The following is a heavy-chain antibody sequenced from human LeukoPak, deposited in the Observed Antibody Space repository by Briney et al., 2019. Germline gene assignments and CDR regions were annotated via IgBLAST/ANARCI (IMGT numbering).Heavy chain of an antibody. CDR1: GGSISSYY. D-gene: IGHD3-22*01. CDR3: ASGKYYYDSSDHYYFDY. CDR2: IYYSGST. J-gene: IGHJ4*02. Sequence: SETLSLTCTVAGGSISSYYWSWIRQPPGKRLEWIGYIYYSGSTNYNPSLKSRVTISVDTSKNQFSLKLSSVTAADTAVYYCASGKYYYDSSDHYYFDYWGQGTLITVSS. V-gene: IGHV4-59*01.